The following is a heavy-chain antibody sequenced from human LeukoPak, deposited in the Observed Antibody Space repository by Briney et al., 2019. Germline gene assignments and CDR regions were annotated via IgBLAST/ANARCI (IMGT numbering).Heavy chain of an antibody. CDR1: GFTFSSYA. V-gene: IGHV3-23*01. CDR2: ISGSGGST. J-gene: IGHJ5*02. Sequence: GGSLRLSCAAPGFTFSSYAMSWVRQAPGKGLEWVSAISGSGGSTYYADSVKGRFTNSRDNSKNTLYLQMNSLRAEDTAVYYCAKRYSSSSATYNWFDPWGQGTLVTVSS. CDR3: AKRYSSSSATYNWFDP. D-gene: IGHD6-13*01.